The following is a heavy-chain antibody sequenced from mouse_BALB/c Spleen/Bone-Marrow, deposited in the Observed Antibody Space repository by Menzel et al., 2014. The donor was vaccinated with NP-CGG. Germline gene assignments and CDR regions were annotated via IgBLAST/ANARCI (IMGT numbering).Heavy chain of an antibody. CDR3: VRQDYDYPMDY. D-gene: IGHD2-4*01. CDR1: GFTFNIYA. Sequence: VQLKESGGGLVQPKGSLKLSCAASGFTFNIYAMNWVRQAPRKGLEWVARISSKSTNYTTCYADSVKDRFTISSDDSQSMLYLQINSLKTEDTAIYYCVRQDYDYPMDYWGQGTSVTVSS. CDR2: ISSKSTNYTT. J-gene: IGHJ4*01. V-gene: IGHV10-1*01.